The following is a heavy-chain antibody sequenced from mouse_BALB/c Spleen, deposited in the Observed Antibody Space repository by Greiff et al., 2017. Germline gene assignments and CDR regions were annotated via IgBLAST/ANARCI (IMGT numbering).Heavy chain of an antibody. CDR2: IDPANGNT. V-gene: IGHV14-3*02. CDR3: ASGYYAMDY. J-gene: IGHJ4*01. CDR1: GFNIKDTY. Sequence: VHVKQSGAELVKPGASVKLSCTASGFNIKDTYMHWVKQRPEQGLEWIGRIDPANGNTKYDPKFQGKATITADTSSNTAYLQLSSLTSEDTAVYYCASGYYAMDYWGQGTSVTVSS.